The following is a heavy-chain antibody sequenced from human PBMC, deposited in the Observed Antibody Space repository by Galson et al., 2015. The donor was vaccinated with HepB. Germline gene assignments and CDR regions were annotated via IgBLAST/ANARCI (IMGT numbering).Heavy chain of an antibody. J-gene: IGHJ4*02. D-gene: IGHD6-13*01. CDR3: ARVKGSTSWLHFDY. Sequence: SLRLSCAASGFTFSDYYMSWIRQAPGKGLEWISCISSSSSYTSYAESVKGRFTISRDNAKNSLYLQMNSLRAEDTAVYYCARVKGSTSWLHFDYWGQGTLATVSS. V-gene: IGHV3-11*06. CDR1: GFTFSDYY. CDR2: ISSSSSYT.